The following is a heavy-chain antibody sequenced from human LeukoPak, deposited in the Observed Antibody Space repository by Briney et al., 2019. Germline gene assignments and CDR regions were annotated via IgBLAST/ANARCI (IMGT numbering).Heavy chain of an antibody. CDR1: GGSFSGDY. D-gene: IGHD1-26*01. CDR2: INHSGST. CDR3: ARGPLTVGATPFDY. Sequence: SETLSLTCAVYGGSFSGDYWSWIRQPPGKGLEWIGEINHSGSTNYNPSLKSRVTISVDTSKNQFSLKLSSVTAADTAVYYCARGPLTVGATPFDYWGQGTLVTVSS. V-gene: IGHV4-34*01. J-gene: IGHJ4*02.